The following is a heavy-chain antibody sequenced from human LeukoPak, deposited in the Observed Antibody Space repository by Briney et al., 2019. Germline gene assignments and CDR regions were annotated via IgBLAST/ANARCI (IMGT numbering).Heavy chain of an antibody. J-gene: IGHJ4*02. Sequence: SETLSLTCTVSGGSISTYYWSWIRQPPGKGLEGIGYISYTVTSNYTPSLKSRVTISVDTSKNQFSLKLSSVTAADTAVYYCARVGDWNDLVYWGQGTLVTVSS. CDR1: GGSISTYY. D-gene: IGHD1-1*01. CDR2: ISYTVTS. V-gene: IGHV4-59*01. CDR3: ARVGDWNDLVY.